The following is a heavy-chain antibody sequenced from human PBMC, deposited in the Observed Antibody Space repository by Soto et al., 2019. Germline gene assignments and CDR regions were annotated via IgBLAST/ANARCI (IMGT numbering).Heavy chain of an antibody. V-gene: IGHV3-33*01. CDR3: ARGNSKDGYNYFDY. J-gene: IGHJ4*02. Sequence: QVQLVESGGGVVQPGRSLRLSCAASGFSFSSNGMHWVRQAPGKGLEWLAVIWYDGTNEYYADSVKGRFTISRDNSKNMVSLQMHSLRAEDTAVYYCARGNSKDGYNYFDYWGQGTLVTVSS. D-gene: IGHD5-12*01. CDR2: IWYDGTNE. CDR1: GFSFSSNG.